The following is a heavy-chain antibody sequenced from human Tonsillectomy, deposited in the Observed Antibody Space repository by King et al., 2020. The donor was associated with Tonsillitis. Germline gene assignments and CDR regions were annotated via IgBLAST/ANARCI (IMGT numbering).Heavy chain of an antibody. CDR2: IDPSDSYT. V-gene: IGHV5-10-1*03. J-gene: IGHJ4*02. CDR3: ARRTYDYGDKYYFAY. Sequence: VQLVESGAEVKKPGESLRISCKGSGYSFTSYWIYWVRQMPGKGMEWMGRIDPSDSYTNYSPSFQGHVTVSADKSISTAYLQWSSLKASYTAMSFCARRTYDYGDKYYFAYWGQGTLGTVSS. D-gene: IGHD4-23*01. CDR1: GYSFTSYW.